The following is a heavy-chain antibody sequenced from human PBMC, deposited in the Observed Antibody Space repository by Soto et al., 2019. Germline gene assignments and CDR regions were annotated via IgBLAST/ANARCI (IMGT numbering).Heavy chain of an antibody. D-gene: IGHD4-4*01. CDR2: IDWDDDK. J-gene: IGHJ4*02. CDR3: ARMTTTHSFAF. CDR1: GFALSTVGMH. V-gene: IGHV2-70*04. Sequence: SGPTLVNPTQTLTLTCTFSGFALSTVGMHVSWIRQPPGKALEWLARIDWDDDKWYSPSLKTRLTISKDTSKNRVVLTMTNMDPVDTATYYCARMTTTHSFAFWGQGTLVTVSS.